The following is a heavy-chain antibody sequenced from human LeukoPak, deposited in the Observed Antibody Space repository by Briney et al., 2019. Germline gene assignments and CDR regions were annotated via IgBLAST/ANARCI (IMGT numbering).Heavy chain of an antibody. CDR1: GGSISSGSYY. CDR2: IYYSGST. D-gene: IGHD3-10*01. CDR3: ARVYYFGSGIDY. Sequence: SETLSPTCTVSGGSISSGSYYWNWIRQPPGKGLEWIGSIYYSGSTYYNPSLKSRVTISVDTSKNQFSLNLSSVTAADTAVYYCARVYYFGSGIDYWGQGTLVTVSS. V-gene: IGHV4-39*01. J-gene: IGHJ4*02.